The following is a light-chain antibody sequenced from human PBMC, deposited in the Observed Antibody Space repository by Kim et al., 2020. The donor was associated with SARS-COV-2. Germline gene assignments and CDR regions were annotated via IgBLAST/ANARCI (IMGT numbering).Light chain of an antibody. V-gene: IGKV1-5*03. Sequence: LSAFVGETVTITCRASQSIGDWLAWYQQKPGKAPKLLISRASNLHSGVPSRFSGSGSGEEFTLTISSLQPEDLATYYCQQYIRKSTFGPGTKLEIK. CDR2: RAS. CDR1: QSIGDW. J-gene: IGKJ2*01. CDR3: QQYIRKST.